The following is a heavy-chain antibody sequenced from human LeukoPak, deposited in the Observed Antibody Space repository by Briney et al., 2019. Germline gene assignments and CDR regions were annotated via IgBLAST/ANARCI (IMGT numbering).Heavy chain of an antibody. D-gene: IGHD6-19*01. CDR3: ARGSKLQWLNVWFDP. V-gene: IGHV1-18*01. J-gene: IGHJ5*02. CDR1: GYTFTSYG. CDR2: ISAYNGNT. Sequence: ASVKVSCKASGYTFTSYGISWVRQGPGQGLEWMGWISAYNGNTNYAQKLQGRVTMTTDTSTSTAYMELRSLRSDDTAVYYCARGSKLQWLNVWFDPWGQGTLVTVSS.